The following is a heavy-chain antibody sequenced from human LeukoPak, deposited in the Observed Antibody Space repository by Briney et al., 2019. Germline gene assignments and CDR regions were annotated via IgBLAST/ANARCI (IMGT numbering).Heavy chain of an antibody. CDR2: IYYSGST. J-gene: IGHJ4*02. V-gene: IGHV4-61*01. CDR3: ARGKRYYDILTGYYNGHFDY. Sequence: SETLSLTCTVSGGSVSSGSYYWSWIRQPPGKGLEWIGYIYYSGSTNYNPSLKSRVTISVDTSKNQFSLKLNSVTAADTAVYYCARGKRYYDILTGYYNGHFDYWGQGTLVTVSS. CDR1: GGSVSSGSYY. D-gene: IGHD3-9*01.